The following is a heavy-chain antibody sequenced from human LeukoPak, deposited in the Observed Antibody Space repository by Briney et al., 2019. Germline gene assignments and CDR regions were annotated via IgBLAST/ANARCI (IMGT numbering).Heavy chain of an antibody. CDR3: ARRGGGHAFDI. D-gene: IGHD3-16*01. CDR2: IYYDGST. V-gene: IGHV4-59*08. CDR1: GVSISSCY. J-gene: IGHJ3*02. Sequence: SETLSLTCTVSGVSISSCYWSWIRQPPGKGLEYIGYIYYDGSTNYNPSLKRRVTISIDTSKIHFSLRLSSVTAADTALYYCARRGGGHAFDIWGQGTIITVSS.